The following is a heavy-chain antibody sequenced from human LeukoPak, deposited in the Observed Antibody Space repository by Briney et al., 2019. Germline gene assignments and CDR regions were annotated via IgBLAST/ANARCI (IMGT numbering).Heavy chain of an antibody. CDR3: ARFAATYYYYYGMDV. Sequence: GGSLRLSCAASGFTFSSYSMNWVRQAPGKGLEWVSSISSSSSYIYYADSVKGRFTISRDNARNSLYLQMNSLRAEDTAVYYCARFAATYYYYYGMDVWGQGTTVTVSS. CDR2: ISSSSSYI. D-gene: IGHD6-13*01. V-gene: IGHV3-21*01. CDR1: GFTFSSYS. J-gene: IGHJ6*02.